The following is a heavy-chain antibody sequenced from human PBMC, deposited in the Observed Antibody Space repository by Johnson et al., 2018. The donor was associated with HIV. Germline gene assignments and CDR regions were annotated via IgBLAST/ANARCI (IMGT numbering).Heavy chain of an antibody. V-gene: IGHV3-30*04. D-gene: IGHD1-26*01. J-gene: IGHJ3*02. Sequence: QVQLVESGGGLVQPGGSLRLSCAASGFTFSSYAMHWVRQAPGKGLEWVAAISNDGSNKYYADSVKGRFTISRDNSKNTLYLQMNSLRAEDTAVYYCAREASRYAFDIWGQGTMVTVSS. CDR3: AREASRYAFDI. CDR1: GFTFSSYA. CDR2: ISNDGSNK.